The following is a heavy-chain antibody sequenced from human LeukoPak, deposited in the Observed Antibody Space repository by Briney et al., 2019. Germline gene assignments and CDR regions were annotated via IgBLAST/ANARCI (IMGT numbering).Heavy chain of an antibody. V-gene: IGHV3-23*01. Sequence: GGSLRLSCAASGLTFSSYAMSWVRQAPGKGLEWVSAISGSGGSTYYADSVKGRFTISRDNSKNTLYLQMNSLRAEDTAVYYCAKHISARFLVVAATFDAFDIWGQGTMVTVSS. J-gene: IGHJ3*02. CDR2: ISGSGGST. CDR3: AKHISARFLVVAATFDAFDI. CDR1: GLTFSSYA. D-gene: IGHD2-15*01.